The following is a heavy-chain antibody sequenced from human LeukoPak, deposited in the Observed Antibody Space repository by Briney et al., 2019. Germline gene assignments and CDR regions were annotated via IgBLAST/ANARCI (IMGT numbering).Heavy chain of an antibody. CDR3: ARDPSIAKRGQLGGDAFDI. D-gene: IGHD6-6*01. Sequence: GGSLRLSCAASGFSFSSYAMHWVRQAPGKGLEWVAVISYDGSNKYYADSVKGRFTISRDNSKNTLYLQMNNLRAEDTAVYYCARDPSIAKRGQLGGDAFDIWGQGTMVTVSS. CDR1: GFSFSSYA. CDR2: ISYDGSNK. J-gene: IGHJ3*02. V-gene: IGHV3-30-3*01.